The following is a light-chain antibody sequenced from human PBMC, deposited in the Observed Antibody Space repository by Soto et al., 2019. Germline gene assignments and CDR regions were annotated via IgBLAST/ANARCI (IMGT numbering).Light chain of an antibody. Sequence: EIVLTQSPGTLSLSPGERATLSCRASQSVFNNNLAWYQQKPGQAPRLLMFGASSRATGIPDRYSGSGSGTDFTLTISRLEPEDFAIYHCQQYGGSLRTFGQGTKLEIK. CDR3: QQYGGSLRT. J-gene: IGKJ2*01. CDR2: GAS. V-gene: IGKV3-20*01. CDR1: QSVFNNN.